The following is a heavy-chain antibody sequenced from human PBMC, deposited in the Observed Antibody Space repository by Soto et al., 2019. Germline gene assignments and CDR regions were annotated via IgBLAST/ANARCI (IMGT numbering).Heavy chain of an antibody. CDR3: ARSGGSGSYYKGYYYYGMDV. Sequence: GESLKISCKGSGYSFTSYWIGWVRQMPGKGLEWMGIIYPGDSDTRYSPSFQGQVTISADKSISTAYLQWSSLKASDTAMYYCARSGGSGSYYKGYYYYGMDVWGQGTTVTVSS. CDR1: GYSFTSYW. D-gene: IGHD3-10*01. V-gene: IGHV5-51*01. J-gene: IGHJ6*02. CDR2: IYPGDSDT.